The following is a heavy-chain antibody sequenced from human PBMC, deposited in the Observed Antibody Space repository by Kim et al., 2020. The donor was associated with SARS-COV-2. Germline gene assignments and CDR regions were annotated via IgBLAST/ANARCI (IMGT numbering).Heavy chain of an antibody. D-gene: IGHD3-10*01. CDR3: GRHLNNRAMVRGVDY. CDR1: GGSISSSTYY. Sequence: SETLSLTCTVSGGSISSSTYYWGWIRQPPGKGLEWIGTIYYRGTTYYSPSLKSRVTISVDTSKNQFSLKLSSVTAADTAVYYCGRHLNNRAMVRGVDYWG. J-gene: IGHJ4*01. CDR2: IYYRGTT. V-gene: IGHV4-39*01.